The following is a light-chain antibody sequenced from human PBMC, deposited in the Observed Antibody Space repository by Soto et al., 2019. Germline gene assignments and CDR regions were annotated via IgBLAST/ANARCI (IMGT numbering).Light chain of an antibody. V-gene: IGKV1-27*01. J-gene: IGKJ3*01. CDR1: QGIRNF. CDR2: AAS. CDR3: QKYSSVPV. Sequence: DIQMTQSPTSLSASVGDRVTITCRASQGIRNFVAWYQQKPGKAPKLLIYAASTLQSGVPSRFSGSGSGTDFTLTINRLMPEHVATYSAQKYSSVPVFGPGTKVEIK.